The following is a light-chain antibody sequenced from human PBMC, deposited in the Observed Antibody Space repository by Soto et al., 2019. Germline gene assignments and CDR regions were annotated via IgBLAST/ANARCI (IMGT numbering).Light chain of an antibody. CDR1: RSDVGGYNY. J-gene: IGLJ1*01. CDR2: DVS. Sequence: SVLTQPASLSGAPGQSITLSRPGNRSDVGGYNYVSWYQQHPGKVPKLMIYDVSYRPSGVSNRFSGSKSGNTASLTISGLQAEDEADYYCNSYTTSSTYVFGTGTKVTVL. CDR3: NSYTTSSTYV. V-gene: IGLV2-14*01.